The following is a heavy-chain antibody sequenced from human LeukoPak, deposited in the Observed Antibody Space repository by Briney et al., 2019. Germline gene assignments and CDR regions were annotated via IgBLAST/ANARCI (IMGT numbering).Heavy chain of an antibody. V-gene: IGHV3-7*01. Sequence: GGSLRLSCAAAGFTFITYWMSWVRQAPGKGLELVANIKEDGSEKYYVDSVKGRFTISRDNAKNSLYLQMNSLRAEDTAVYYCARRGDDFDYWGQGTLVTVSS. CDR3: ARRGDDFDY. CDR2: IKEDGSEK. J-gene: IGHJ4*02. CDR1: GFTFITYW. D-gene: IGHD3-10*01.